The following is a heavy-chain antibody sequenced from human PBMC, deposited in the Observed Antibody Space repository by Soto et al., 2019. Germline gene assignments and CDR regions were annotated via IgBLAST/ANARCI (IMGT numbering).Heavy chain of an antibody. CDR2: INAGNGNT. D-gene: IGHD5-18*01. CDR1: GYTFTSYA. Sequence: ASVKVSCKASGYTFTSYAMHWVRQAPGQRLEWMGWINAGNGNTKYSQKFQGRVTITRDTSASTAYMELSSLSFEDTAVYYCARDPGYSYGYNWGRGTLVTVSS. J-gene: IGHJ4*02. CDR3: ARDPGYSYGYN. V-gene: IGHV1-3*01.